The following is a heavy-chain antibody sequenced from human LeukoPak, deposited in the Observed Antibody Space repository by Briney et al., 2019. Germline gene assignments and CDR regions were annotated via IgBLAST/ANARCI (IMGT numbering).Heavy chain of an antibody. D-gene: IGHD6-19*01. CDR1: GLTFSSYS. Sequence: GGSLRLSCAASGLTFSSYSMNWVRQAPGKGLEWVSYISSSSSTIYYADSVKGRFTISRDNAKNSLYLQMNSLRAEDTAVYYCARVRSSVVDYWGQGTLVTVSS. CDR2: ISSSSSTI. CDR3: ARVRSSVVDY. J-gene: IGHJ4*02. V-gene: IGHV3-48*01.